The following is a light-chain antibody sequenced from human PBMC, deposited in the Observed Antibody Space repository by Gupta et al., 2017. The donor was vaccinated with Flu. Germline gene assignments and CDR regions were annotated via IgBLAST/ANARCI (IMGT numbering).Light chain of an antibody. CDR3: QQYGSSLFT. CDR1: QSVSSSY. CDR2: GAS. Sequence: LSPGERATLSCRASQSVSSSYLAWYQQKPGQAPRLLIYGASSRATGIPDRFSGSGSGTDFTLTISRLEPEDFAVYYCQQYGSSLFTFGPGTKVDIK. V-gene: IGKV3-20*01. J-gene: IGKJ3*01.